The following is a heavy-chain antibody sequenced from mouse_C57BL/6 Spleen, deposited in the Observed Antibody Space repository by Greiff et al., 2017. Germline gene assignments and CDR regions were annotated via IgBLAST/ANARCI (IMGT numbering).Heavy chain of an antibody. D-gene: IGHD1-1*01. CDR2: INPNYGTT. CDR3: ARRYYGSSYGLYWYFDV. CDR1: GYSFTDYN. V-gene: IGHV1-39*01. J-gene: IGHJ1*03. Sequence: VQLQQSGPELVKPGASVKISCKASGYSFTDYNMNWVKQSNGKSLEWIGVINPNYGTTSYNQKFKGKATLTVDQSSSTAYMQLNSLTSEDSAVYYCARRYYGSSYGLYWYFDVWGTGTTVTVSS.